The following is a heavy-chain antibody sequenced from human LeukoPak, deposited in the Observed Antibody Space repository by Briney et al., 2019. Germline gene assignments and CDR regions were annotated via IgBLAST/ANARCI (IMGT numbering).Heavy chain of an antibody. J-gene: IGHJ4*02. CDR1: GYTFTNYW. V-gene: IGHV5-51*01. D-gene: IGHD5-24*01. CDR2: IYPGDSDT. Sequence: GESLKISCKGSGYTFTNYWIGWVRQMPGKGLEWMGIIYPGDSDTRYSPSFQGQVIISAGKSISTAYLQWSSLKASDTAMYYCARRDDGYNIHSLWGQGTLVTVSS. CDR3: ARRDDGYNIHSL.